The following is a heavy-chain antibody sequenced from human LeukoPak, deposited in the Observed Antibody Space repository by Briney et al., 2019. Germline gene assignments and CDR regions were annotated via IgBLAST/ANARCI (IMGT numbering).Heavy chain of an antibody. D-gene: IGHD6-13*01. Sequence: SETLSLTCTVSGGSIRSSSYYWGWMRQPPGKGLEWIGSIYYSGSTYYNPSLKSRVTISVDTSKNQFSLKLSSVTAADTAVYYCARVLRAAGNVDYWGQGTLVTVSS. CDR2: IYYSGST. CDR3: ARVLRAAGNVDY. J-gene: IGHJ4*02. CDR1: GGSIRSSSYY. V-gene: IGHV4-39*07.